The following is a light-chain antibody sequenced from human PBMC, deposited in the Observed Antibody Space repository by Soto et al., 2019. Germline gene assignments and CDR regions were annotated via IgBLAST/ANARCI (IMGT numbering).Light chain of an antibody. CDR1: SSDVGGYNY. CDR2: EVS. Sequence: QSALTQPPSASGSPGQSVTISCTGTSSDVGGYNYVSWYQHHPGKGPKLMIYEVSKRPSGVPDRFSGSKSGNTAPLTVSGLQAEDEADYYCSSFAGSNTIFGGGTKLTVL. V-gene: IGLV2-8*01. J-gene: IGLJ2*01. CDR3: SSFAGSNTI.